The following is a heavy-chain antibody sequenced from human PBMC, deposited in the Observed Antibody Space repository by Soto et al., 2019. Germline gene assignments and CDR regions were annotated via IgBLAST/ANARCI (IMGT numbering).Heavy chain of an antibody. CDR2: MYNSERT. CDR3: AREPLAHSYFDY. Sequence: SETLSLTCTVSGGSIGGYYWSWIRQPAGKGLEWIGRMYNSERTNYNPSLKSRVTMSMDTSKNQFSLRLTSVTAADTAVYFCAREPLAHSYFDYWGQGMLVTVSS. V-gene: IGHV4-4*07. CDR1: GGSIGGYY. J-gene: IGHJ4*02.